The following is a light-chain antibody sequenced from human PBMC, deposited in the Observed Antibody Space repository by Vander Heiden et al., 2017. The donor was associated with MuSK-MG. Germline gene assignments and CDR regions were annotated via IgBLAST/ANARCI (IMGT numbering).Light chain of an antibody. CDR1: ESIRRY. J-gene: IGKJ2*01. CDR2: ATS. V-gene: IGKV1-39*01. CDR3: QQSFSSYT. Sequence: DILMTPSPFSLSASVGDRVTITCRASESIRRYLNWYQYKPGKAPQLLIYATSSLQNGVPSRFSGSGSGTDFTLTITALRPEDFATYYCQQSFSSYTFGPGTKVQIK.